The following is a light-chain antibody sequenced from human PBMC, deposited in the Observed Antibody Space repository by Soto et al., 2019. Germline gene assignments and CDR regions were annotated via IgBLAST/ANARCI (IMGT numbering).Light chain of an antibody. CDR2: LNSDGSH. CDR1: SGHSNYA. V-gene: IGLV4-69*01. J-gene: IGLJ2*01. Sequence: QPVLTQSPSASASLGASVKLTCTLSSGHSNYAIAWHQQQPEKGPRYLMKLNSDGSHSKGDGIPDRFSGSSSGAERYLTISSLQSEDEADYYCQTWGTGLFGGGTKLTVL. CDR3: QTWGTGL.